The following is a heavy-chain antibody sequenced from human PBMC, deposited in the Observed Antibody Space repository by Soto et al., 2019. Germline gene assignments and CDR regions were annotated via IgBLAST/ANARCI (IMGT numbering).Heavy chain of an antibody. J-gene: IGHJ4*02. Sequence: QVQLQESGPGLVKPSGTLSLTCAVSGGSISSSNWXSWVRQPPGKVLEWIGGIYHSGSTNHNPSHKRRVPLSENKXXNQXXXXXXXXXXXXXXXXXXXXEGIVGXTRAGEDYFDYWGQGTLVTVSS. CDR1: GGSISSSNW. D-gene: IGHD1-26*01. V-gene: IGHV4-4*02. CDR3: XXEGIVGXTRAGEDYFDY. CDR2: IYHSGST.